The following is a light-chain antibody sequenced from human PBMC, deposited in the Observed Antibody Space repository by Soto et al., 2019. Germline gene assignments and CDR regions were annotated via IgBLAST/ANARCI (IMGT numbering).Light chain of an antibody. J-gene: IGLJ2*01. CDR2: DVS. CDR3: SSYTSTSTVI. V-gene: IGLV2-14*03. Sequence: QSVLTQPASVSGSPGQSITISCTGTKSDVANYNYVSWYQHHSGKAPQLMIYDVSYRPSGISNRFSGSKSGNTASLTISGLQAEDEADYYCSSYTSTSTVIFGGGTKLTVL. CDR1: KSDVANYNY.